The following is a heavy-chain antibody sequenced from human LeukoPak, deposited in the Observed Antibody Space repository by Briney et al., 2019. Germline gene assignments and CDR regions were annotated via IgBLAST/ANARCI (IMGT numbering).Heavy chain of an antibody. CDR1: GFTVSSNY. CDR3: ARGPTVVNDAFDI. CDR2: IYSGGST. V-gene: IGHV3-66*01. D-gene: IGHD4-23*01. J-gene: IGHJ3*02. Sequence: PGGSLRLSCAASGFTVSSNYMSWVRQAPGKRLEWVSVIYSGGSTYYADSVKGRLTISRDNSKNTLYLQMDSLRAEDTAVYYCARGPTVVNDAFDIWGQGTMVTVSS.